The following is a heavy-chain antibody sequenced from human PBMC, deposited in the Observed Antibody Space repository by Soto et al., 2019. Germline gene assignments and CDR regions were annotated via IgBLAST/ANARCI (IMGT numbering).Heavy chain of an antibody. Sequence: QVQLQQWGAGLLKPSETLSLTCAVYGGSFSGYYWSWIRQPPGKGLEWIGEINHSGSTNYNPSLKSRVTISVDTSKNQFSLKLSSVTAADTAVYYCASRALRYFDWSGWFDPWGQGTLVTVSS. D-gene: IGHD3-9*01. CDR1: GGSFSGYY. V-gene: IGHV4-34*01. CDR3: ASRALRYFDWSGWFDP. J-gene: IGHJ5*02. CDR2: INHSGST.